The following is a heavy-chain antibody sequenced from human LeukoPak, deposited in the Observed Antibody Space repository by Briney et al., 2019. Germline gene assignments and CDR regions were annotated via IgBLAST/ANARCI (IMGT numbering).Heavy chain of an antibody. CDR1: GFTFSSYW. J-gene: IGHJ4*02. CDR3: AKVTAVTNTGALDY. CDR2: INSDGSST. Sequence: PGGSLRLSCAASGFTFSSYWMHWVRQAPGKGLGWVSRINSDGSSTTYADSVKGRFTISRDNAKNTLYLQMNSLRVDDTAVYYCAKVTAVTNTGALDYWGQGTLVTVSS. D-gene: IGHD4-17*01. V-gene: IGHV3-74*01.